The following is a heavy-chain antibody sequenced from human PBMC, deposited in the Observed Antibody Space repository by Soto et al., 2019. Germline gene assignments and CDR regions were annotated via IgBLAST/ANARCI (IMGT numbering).Heavy chain of an antibody. J-gene: IGHJ4*02. V-gene: IGHV1-18*01. CDR3: ARGGGTRGYSYGGVLDYFDY. CDR2: ISAYNGNT. D-gene: IGHD5-18*01. CDR1: GYTFTSYG. Sequence: QVQLVQSGAEVKKPGASVKVSCKASGYTFTSYGISWVRQAPGQGLEWMGWISAYNGNTNYAQKHQGRVTMTTDTSTSTAYMELRSLRSDDTAVYYCARGGGTRGYSYGGVLDYFDYWGQGTLVTVSS.